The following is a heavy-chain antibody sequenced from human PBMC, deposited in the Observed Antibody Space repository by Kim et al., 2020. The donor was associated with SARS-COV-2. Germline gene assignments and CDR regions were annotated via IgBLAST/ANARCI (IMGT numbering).Heavy chain of an antibody. V-gene: IGHV3-21*01. CDR1: GFTFSSYT. CDR2: ISSDSGDI. J-gene: IGHJ4*02. D-gene: IGHD4-4*01. Sequence: GGSLRLSCAASGFTFSSYTMNWVRQAPGKGLEWVSSISSDSGDIYYADSVKGRFTISRDNAKNSLYLQMNSLRAEDTAVYYCARVYGDYSNSVIYYWGQGTLVTVSS. CDR3: ARVYGDYSNSVIYY.